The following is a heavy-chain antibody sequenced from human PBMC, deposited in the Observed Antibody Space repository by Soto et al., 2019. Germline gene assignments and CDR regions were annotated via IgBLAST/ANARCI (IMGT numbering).Heavy chain of an antibody. Sequence: GASVKVSCKASGYTFTSYGISWVRQAPGQGLEWMGWISAYNGNTNYAQKLQGRVTMTTDTSTSTAYMELRSLRSDDPAVYYCAGGWGGFFSGGGCLHAPRYVFEFWVKGTLVPGSS. CDR3: AGGWGGFFSGGGCLHAPRYVFEF. V-gene: IGHV1-18*01. J-gene: IGHJ4*01. CDR2: ISAYNGNT. D-gene: IGHD2-15*01. CDR1: GYTFTSYG.